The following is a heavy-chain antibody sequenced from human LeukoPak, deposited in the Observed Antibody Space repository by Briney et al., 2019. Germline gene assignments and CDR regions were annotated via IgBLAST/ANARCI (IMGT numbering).Heavy chain of an antibody. CDR3: ARGSLLDIVATIDYFDY. V-gene: IGHV3-33*08. CDR1: GFTFSNYA. Sequence: PGRSLRLSCAASGFTFSNYAMHWVRQAPGKGLEWVAVIWYDGSNKYYADSVKGRFTISRDNSKNTLYLQMNSLRAEDTAVYYCARGSLLDIVATIDYFDYWGQGTLVTVSS. CDR2: IWYDGSNK. D-gene: IGHD5-12*01. J-gene: IGHJ4*02.